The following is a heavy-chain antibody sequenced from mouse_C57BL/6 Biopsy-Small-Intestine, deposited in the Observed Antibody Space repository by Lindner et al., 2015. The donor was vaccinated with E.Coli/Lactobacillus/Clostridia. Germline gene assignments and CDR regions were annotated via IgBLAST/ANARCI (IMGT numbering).Heavy chain of an antibody. D-gene: IGHD2-3*01. Sequence: VQLQESGAELARPGASVKLSCKAPGYTFTSYGISWVKQRTGQGLEWIGEIYPRSGNTYYNEKFKGKATLTADKSSSTAYMELRSLTSEDSAVYFCARSGWLLLYYAMDYWGQGTSVTVSS. V-gene: IGHV1-81*01. CDR1: GYTFTSYG. J-gene: IGHJ4*01. CDR3: ARSGWLLLYYAMDY. CDR2: IYPRSGNT.